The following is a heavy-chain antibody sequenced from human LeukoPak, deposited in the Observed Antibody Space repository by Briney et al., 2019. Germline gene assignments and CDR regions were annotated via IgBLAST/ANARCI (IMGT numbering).Heavy chain of an antibody. J-gene: IGHJ4*02. D-gene: IGHD1-26*01. CDR3: ARERTGIVGATSAFHY. Sequence: PGGSLRLSCAASGFSFSSYRMMWVRQAPGKGLEWVSSISSSSSYIYYADSVEGRFTISRDNARNSLYLQMNSLRAEDTAVYYCARERTGIVGATSAFHYWGQGTLVTVSS. V-gene: IGHV3-21*01. CDR1: GFSFSSYR. CDR2: ISSSSSYI.